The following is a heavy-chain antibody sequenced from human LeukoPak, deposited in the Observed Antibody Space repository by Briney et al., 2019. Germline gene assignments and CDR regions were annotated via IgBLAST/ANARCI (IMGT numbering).Heavy chain of an antibody. Sequence: SETLSLTCTVSGASISSYYWSWIRQPPGKGLEWIGYIYYSGSTNYNPSLKSRVTISVDTSKNQFSLKLSSVTAADTAVYYCARQWANSSCWGDWGQGTLVNVSS. V-gene: IGHV4-59*08. CDR3: ARQWANSSCWGD. D-gene: IGHD6-19*01. CDR2: IYYSGST. J-gene: IGHJ4*02. CDR1: GASISSYY.